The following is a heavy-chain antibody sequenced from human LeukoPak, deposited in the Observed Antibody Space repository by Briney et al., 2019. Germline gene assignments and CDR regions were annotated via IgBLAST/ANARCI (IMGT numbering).Heavy chain of an antibody. J-gene: IGHJ4*02. CDR2: IRYDGSNK. D-gene: IGHD6-19*01. CDR1: GFSLSAYW. Sequence: PGGSLRLSCAASGFSLSAYWMTWVRQAPGKGLEWVAFIRYDGSNKYYADSVKGRFTISRDNSKNTLYLQMNSLRAEDTAVYYCAKDGDAIAVAGYYFDYWGQGTLVTVSS. V-gene: IGHV3-30*02. CDR3: AKDGDAIAVAGYYFDY.